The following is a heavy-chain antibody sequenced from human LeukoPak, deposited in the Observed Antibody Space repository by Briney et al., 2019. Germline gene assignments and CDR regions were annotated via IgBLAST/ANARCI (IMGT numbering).Heavy chain of an antibody. CDR1: GYTFTSYG. J-gene: IGHJ6*02. V-gene: IGHV1-18*01. CDR2: ISAYNGNT. D-gene: IGHD3-22*01. CDR3: ARCYYYDSSGYYYYYGMDV. Sequence: ASVKVSRKASGYTFTSYGISWVRQAPGQGLEWMGWISAYNGNTKYAQKLQGRVTMTTDTSTSTAYMELRSLRSDDTAVYYCARCYYYDSSGYYYYYGMDVWGQGTTVTVSS.